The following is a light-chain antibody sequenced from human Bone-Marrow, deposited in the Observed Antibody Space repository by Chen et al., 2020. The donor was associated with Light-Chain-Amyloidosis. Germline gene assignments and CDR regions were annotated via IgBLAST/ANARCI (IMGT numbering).Light chain of an antibody. CDR1: DLPTKY. V-gene: IGLV3-25*03. CDR2: RDT. CDR3: QSADSSGTYEVI. J-gene: IGLJ2*01. Sequence: SYELTQPPSVSVSPGQTARITCSGDDLPTKYAYWYQQKPGQAPLLVIHRDTERPSGISVRFSGSSSGTTAALTISGVQAEDEADYHCQSADSSGTYEVIFGGGTKLTVL.